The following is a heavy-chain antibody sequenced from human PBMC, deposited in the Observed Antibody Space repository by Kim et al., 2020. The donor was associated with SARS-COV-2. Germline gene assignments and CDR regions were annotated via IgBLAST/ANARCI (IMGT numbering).Heavy chain of an antibody. J-gene: IGHJ4*03. CDR1: GFTFSNYY. CDR2: ISSSGVTT. V-gene: IGHV3-11*01. D-gene: IGHD3-10*01. Sequence: GGSLRLSCAASGFTFSNYYMSWIRQAPGKGLEWLSRISSSGVTTYYADSVKGRVTISRDNAKNSLYLRMNSLTVDDTAVYYCAIGHAYCGETCFDWGQGT. CDR3: AIGHAYCGETCFD.